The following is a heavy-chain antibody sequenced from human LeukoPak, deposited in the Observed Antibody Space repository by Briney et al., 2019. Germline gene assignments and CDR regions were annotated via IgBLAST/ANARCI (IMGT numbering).Heavy chain of an antibody. CDR3: ARQELGYYYGSGSYHNWFDP. Sequence: SGESLKISCKGSGYSFTSYWIGWVRQMPGKGLEWTGIIYPGDSDTRYSPSFQGQVTISADKSISTAYLQWSSLKASDTAMYYCARQELGYYYGSGSYHNWFDPWGQGTLVTVSS. CDR1: GYSFTSYW. J-gene: IGHJ5*02. V-gene: IGHV5-51*01. D-gene: IGHD3-10*01. CDR2: IYPGDSDT.